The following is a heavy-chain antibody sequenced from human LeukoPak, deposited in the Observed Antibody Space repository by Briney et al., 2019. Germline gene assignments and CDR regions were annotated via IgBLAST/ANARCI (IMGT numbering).Heavy chain of an antibody. J-gene: IGHJ3*02. CDR1: GGSISSYY. Sequence: PSETLSLTCTVSGGSISSYYWSWIRQPPGKGLEWIGYIYYSGSTNYNPSLKSRVTISVDTSKNQFSLKLSSVTAADTAVYYCARVRVATAIEGAFDIWGQGTMVTVSS. CDR3: ARVRVATAIEGAFDI. D-gene: IGHD5-18*01. V-gene: IGHV4-59*01. CDR2: IYYSGST.